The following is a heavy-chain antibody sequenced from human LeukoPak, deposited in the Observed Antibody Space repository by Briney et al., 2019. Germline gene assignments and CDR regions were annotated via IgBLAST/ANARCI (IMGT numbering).Heavy chain of an antibody. J-gene: IGHJ4*02. D-gene: IGHD2-8*01. Sequence: GKSLKISCKGSGYSFANYWIGWVRQMPGKGLEWMGIIYPGDSDTRYSPSFQGQVTISADKSISTAYLQWSTLKASDTAMYYCARRGPNAPFDYWGQGTLVTVSS. CDR1: GYSFANYW. CDR3: ARRGPNAPFDY. V-gene: IGHV5-51*01. CDR2: IYPGDSDT.